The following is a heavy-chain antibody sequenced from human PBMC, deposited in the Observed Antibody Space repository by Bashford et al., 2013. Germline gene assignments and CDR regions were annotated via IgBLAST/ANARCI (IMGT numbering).Heavy chain of an antibody. CDR2: INPSGGST. D-gene: IGHD1-26*01. CDR1: GYTFTTYH. CDR3: ARTRGSSVPDSENWFDP. Sequence: ASVKVSCKTSGYTFTTYHIHWVRQAPGQGLEWMGMINPSGGSTTYSQKFQGRVTMTRDTSTSTVNMELSSLRSEDTAVYYCARTRGSSVPDSENWFDPWGQGTLVTVSS. J-gene: IGHJ5*02. V-gene: IGHV1-46*03.